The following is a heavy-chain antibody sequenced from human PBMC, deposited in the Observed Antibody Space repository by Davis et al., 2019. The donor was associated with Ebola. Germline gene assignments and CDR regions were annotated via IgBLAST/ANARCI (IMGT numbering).Heavy chain of an antibody. Sequence: GGSLRLSCAASGFTFSSYSMNWVRQAPGKGLEWVSAISGSGGSTYYADSVKGRFTISRDNSKNTLYLQMNSLRAEDTAVYYCAKGLTIFGVVGGYWSQGTLVTVSS. CDR1: GFTFSSYS. CDR2: ISGSGGST. V-gene: IGHV3-23*01. D-gene: IGHD3-3*01. J-gene: IGHJ4*02. CDR3: AKGLTIFGVVGGY.